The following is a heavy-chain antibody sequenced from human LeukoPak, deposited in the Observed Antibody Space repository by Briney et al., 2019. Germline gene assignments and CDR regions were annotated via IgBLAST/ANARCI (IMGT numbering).Heavy chain of an antibody. V-gene: IGHV3-23*01. Sequence: GGSLRLSCAASGFTFSVYAMSWVRQAPGKGLEWVSGISGSSSHTKDADSVRGRFTIYRDNSRNTLFLQLNSLTAEDTAVYYCAKEHDYTNAAPEWGFDSWGQGSLVIVSS. CDR1: GFTFSVYA. CDR2: ISGSSSHT. J-gene: IGHJ4*02. D-gene: IGHD2-2*02. CDR3: AKEHDYTNAAPEWGFDS.